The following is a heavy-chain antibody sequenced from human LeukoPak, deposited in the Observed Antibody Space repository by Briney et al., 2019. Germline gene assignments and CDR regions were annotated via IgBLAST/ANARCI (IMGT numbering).Heavy chain of an antibody. CDR3: ARDLPSVGATLPDY. D-gene: IGHD1-26*01. CDR1: GYTFTSYG. CDR2: ISAYNGNT. J-gene: IGHJ4*02. Sequence: GASVKVSCKASGYTFTSYGISWVRQAPGQGLEWMGWISAYNGNTNYAQKLQGRVTMTTDTSTSTAYMELRSPRSDDTAVYYCARDLPSVGATLPDYWGQGTLVTVSS. V-gene: IGHV1-18*01.